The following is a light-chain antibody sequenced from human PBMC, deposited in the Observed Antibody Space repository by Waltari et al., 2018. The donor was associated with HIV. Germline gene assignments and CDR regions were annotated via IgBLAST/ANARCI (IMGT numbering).Light chain of an antibody. J-gene: IGLJ2*01. CDR2: LNSDGSY. CDR1: SGHSNYT. CDR3: QTWTTGIVL. V-gene: IGLV4-69*01. Sequence: QLVLTQSPSASASLRASVKISCTLISGHSNYTIAWHPHQPAKGPRYLMRLNSDGSYLKGDGIPDRFSGSSSGAERYLIISSLQSEDEAAYYCQTWTTGIVLFGGGTTLTVL.